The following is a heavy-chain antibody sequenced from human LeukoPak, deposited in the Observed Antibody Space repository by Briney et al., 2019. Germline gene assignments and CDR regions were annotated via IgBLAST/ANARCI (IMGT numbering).Heavy chain of an antibody. D-gene: IGHD6-13*01. CDR2: FDPEDGET. Sequence: ASVKVSCKVSGYTLTELSMHWVRQAPGKGREWMGGFDPEDGETIYAQKFQGRVTMTEDTSTDTAYMELSSLRSEDTAVYYCATSGPSPTAGTRYFQHWGQGTLVTVSS. V-gene: IGHV1-24*01. CDR3: ATSGPSPTAGTRYFQH. J-gene: IGHJ1*01. CDR1: GYTLTELS.